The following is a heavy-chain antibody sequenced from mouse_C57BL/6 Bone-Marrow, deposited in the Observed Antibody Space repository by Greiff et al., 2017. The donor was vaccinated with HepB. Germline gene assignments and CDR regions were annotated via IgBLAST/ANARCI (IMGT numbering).Heavy chain of an antibody. J-gene: IGHJ3*01. D-gene: IGHD1-1*01. V-gene: IGHV1-19*01. Sequence: VHVKQSGPVLVKPGASVKMSCKASGYTFTDYYMNWVKQSHGKSLEWIGVINPYNGGTSYNQKFKGKATLTVDKSSSTAYMELNSLTSEDSAVYYCARRGYYYGSSYDWFAYWGQGTLVTVSA. CDR1: GYTFTDYY. CDR2: INPYNGGT. CDR3: ARRGYYYGSSYDWFAY.